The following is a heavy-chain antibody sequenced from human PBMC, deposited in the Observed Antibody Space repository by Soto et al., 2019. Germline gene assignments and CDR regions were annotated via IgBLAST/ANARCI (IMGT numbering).Heavy chain of an antibody. Sequence: QVQLVQSGAEVKKPGASVKVSCKASGYTFTSYAMHWVRQAPGQRLEWMGWINAGNGNTKYSQKFQGRVTITRDTSAGTAYKELSSLSAEDTAVYYGARGFSGSDAAWFDPWGQGTLVTVSS. CDR3: ARGFSGSDAAWFDP. CDR1: GYTFTSYA. J-gene: IGHJ5*02. D-gene: IGHD2-21*02. V-gene: IGHV1-3*01. CDR2: INAGNGNT.